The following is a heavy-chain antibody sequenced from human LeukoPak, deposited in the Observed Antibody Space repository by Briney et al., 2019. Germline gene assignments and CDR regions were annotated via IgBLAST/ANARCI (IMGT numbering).Heavy chain of an antibody. V-gene: IGHV7-4-1*02. CDR1: GYTFTSYA. CDR3: AREPQNWFDP. J-gene: IGHJ5*02. CDR2: INTDTGNP. Sequence: ASGKVSCKASGYTFTSYAMNWVRQAPGQGREGMGWINTDTGNPTYAQGFTGRFVFSLDTSVSTAYLQISSLKAEDTAVYYCAREPQNWFDPWGQGTLVTVSS.